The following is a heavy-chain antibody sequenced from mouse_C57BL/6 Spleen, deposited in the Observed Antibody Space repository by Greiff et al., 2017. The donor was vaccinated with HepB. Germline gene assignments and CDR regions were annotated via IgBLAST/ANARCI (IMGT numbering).Heavy chain of an antibody. CDR2: IRNKANGYTT. CDR3: ARYSSSWFAY. Sequence: VQLKESGGGLVQPGGSLSLSCAASGFTFTDYYMSWVRQPPGKALEWLGFIRNKANGYTTEYSASVKGRFTISRDNSQSILYLQMNALRAEDSATYYCARYSSSWFAYWGQGTLVTVSA. J-gene: IGHJ3*01. CDR1: GFTFTDYY. D-gene: IGHD1-1*01. V-gene: IGHV7-3*01.